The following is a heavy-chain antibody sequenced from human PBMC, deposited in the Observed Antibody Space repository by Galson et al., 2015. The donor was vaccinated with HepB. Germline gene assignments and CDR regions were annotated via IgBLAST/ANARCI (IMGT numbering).Heavy chain of an antibody. Sequence: SLRLSCAASGLTFDDYAMHWVRQAPGKGLEWVSGISWNSGSIGYADSVKGRFTISRDNAKNSLYLQMNSLRAEDTALYYCAKSGSYNWNYNWFDPWGQGTLVTVSS. D-gene: IGHD1-7*01. V-gene: IGHV3-9*01. J-gene: IGHJ5*02. CDR3: AKSGSYNWNYNWFDP. CDR2: ISWNSGSI. CDR1: GLTFDDYA.